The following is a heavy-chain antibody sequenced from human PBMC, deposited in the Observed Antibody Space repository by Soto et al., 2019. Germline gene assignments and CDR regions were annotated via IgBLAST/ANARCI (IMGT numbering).Heavy chain of an antibody. CDR1: GFTFSSYS. V-gene: IGHV3-48*02. J-gene: IGHJ6*02. D-gene: IGHD3-3*01. CDR3: ALVGAHVLRFLEWPNPYYYGMDV. CDR2: ISSSSSTI. Sequence: GGSLRLSCAASGFTFSSYSMNWVRQAPGKGLEWVSYISSSSSTIYYADSVKGRFTISRDNAKNSLYLQMNSLRDEDTAVYYCALVGAHVLRFLEWPNPYYYGMDVWGQGTTVTVSS.